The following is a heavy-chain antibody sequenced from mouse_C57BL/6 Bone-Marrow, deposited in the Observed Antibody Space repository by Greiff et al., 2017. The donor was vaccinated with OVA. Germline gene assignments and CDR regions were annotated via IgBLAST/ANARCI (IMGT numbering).Heavy chain of an antibody. V-gene: IGHV1-82*01. Sequence: QVQLQQSGPELVKPGASVKISCKASGYAFSSSWMNWVKQRPGQGLEWIGRIYPGDGDTNYNGKFKGKATLTADKSSSTAYMQLSSLTSEDSAVYFCARGDYDVGFAYWGQGTLVTVSA. D-gene: IGHD2-4*01. CDR2: IYPGDGDT. CDR1: GYAFSSSW. CDR3: ARGDYDVGFAY. J-gene: IGHJ3*01.